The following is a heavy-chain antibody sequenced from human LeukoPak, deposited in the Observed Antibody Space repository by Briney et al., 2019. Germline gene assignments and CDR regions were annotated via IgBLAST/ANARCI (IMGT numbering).Heavy chain of an antibody. J-gene: IGHJ4*02. D-gene: IGHD2-15*01. Sequence: PSETLSLTCTVSGGSISSYYWSWIRQPPGKGLEWIGYIYYSGSTNYNPSLKSRVTISVDTSKNQFSLKLSSVTAADTAVYYCARDVGGYCSGGSCGGDYWGQGTLVTVSS. V-gene: IGHV4-59*12. CDR2: IYYSGST. CDR1: GGSISSYY. CDR3: ARDVGGYCSGGSCGGDY.